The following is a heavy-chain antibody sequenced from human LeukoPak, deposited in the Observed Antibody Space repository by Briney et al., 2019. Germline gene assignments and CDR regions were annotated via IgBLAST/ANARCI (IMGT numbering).Heavy chain of an antibody. V-gene: IGHV3-53*01. CDR3: ARDVTVVVPAASSYYYYYMDV. CDR2: IYSDNT. J-gene: IGHJ6*03. D-gene: IGHD2-2*01. Sequence: GGSLRLSCTVSGFTVSSNSMSWVRQAPGKGLEWVSFIYSDNTHYSDSVKGRFTISRDNSKNTLYLQMNSLRAEDTAVYYCARDVTVVVPAASSYYYYYMDVWGKGTTVTVSS. CDR1: GFTVSSNS.